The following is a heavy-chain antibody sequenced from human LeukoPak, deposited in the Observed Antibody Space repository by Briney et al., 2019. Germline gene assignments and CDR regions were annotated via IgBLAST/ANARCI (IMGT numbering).Heavy chain of an antibody. CDR2: IIPIFGTA. Sequence: ASVKVSCKASGGTFSSYAISWVRQAPGQGLEWMGGIIPIFGTANYAQKFQGRVTITADESTGTAYMELSSLRSEDTAVYYCARDITVATISNWFDPWGQGTLVTVSS. CDR3: ARDITVATISNWFDP. D-gene: IGHD5-12*01. J-gene: IGHJ5*02. V-gene: IGHV1-69*01. CDR1: GGTFSSYA.